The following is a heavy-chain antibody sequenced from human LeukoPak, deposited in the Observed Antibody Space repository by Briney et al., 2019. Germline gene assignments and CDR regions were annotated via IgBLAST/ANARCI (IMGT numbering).Heavy chain of an antibody. CDR3: ARRYPSSSEDY. J-gene: IGHJ4*02. V-gene: IGHV4-59*12. CDR1: GGSISSYY. Sequence: KSSETLSLTCTVSGGSISSYYWSWIRQPPGKGLEWIGYIYYSGSTNYNPSLKSRVTISVDTSKNQFSLKLSSVTAADTAVYYCARRYPSSSEDYWGQGTLVTVSS. CDR2: IYYSGST. D-gene: IGHD6-6*01.